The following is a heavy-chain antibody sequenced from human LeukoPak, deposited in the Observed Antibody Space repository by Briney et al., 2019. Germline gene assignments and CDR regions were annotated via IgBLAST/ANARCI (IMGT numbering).Heavy chain of an antibody. D-gene: IGHD2-15*01. CDR2: INNDGSGT. CDR1: GFTFSSYW. CDR3: VRGGESTWS. V-gene: IGHV3-74*01. Sequence: GGSLRLSCAASGFTFSSYWMHWVRQAPGKGPVWFSRINNDGSGTTHADSVKGRFTISRDDAKNTLYLQMNSLRAEDTAVYYCVRGGESTWSWGQGTLVTVSS. J-gene: IGHJ5*02.